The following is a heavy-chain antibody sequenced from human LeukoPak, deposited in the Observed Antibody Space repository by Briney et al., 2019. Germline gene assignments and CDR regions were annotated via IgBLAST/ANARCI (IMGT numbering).Heavy chain of an antibody. CDR1: GFTFSGSA. CDR3: TTYDSGSSDY. Sequence: LTGGSLRLSCAASGFTFSGSAMHWVRKAPGKGLEWVGRIRSKANSYATSYAASVKGRFTISRDDSKNTAYLQMNSLKTEDTAVYYCTTYDSGSSDYWGQGTLVTVSS. D-gene: IGHD3-10*01. V-gene: IGHV3-73*01. J-gene: IGHJ4*02. CDR2: IRSKANSYAT.